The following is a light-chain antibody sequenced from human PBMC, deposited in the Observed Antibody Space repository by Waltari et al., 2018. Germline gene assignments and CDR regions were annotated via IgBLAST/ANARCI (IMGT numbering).Light chain of an antibody. CDR1: SGHITNV. V-gene: IGLV4-69*01. J-gene: IGLJ3*02. CDR3: QTRGHGTWV. CDR2: INSDGSH. Sequence: QLALTQSPSASASLGASVKLTCTLDSGHITNVVAWHQQHPERGPRYLMKINSDGSHSKGDEIPVRFSGSSSGAERYLTISSVQSDDEADYYCQTRGHGTWVVGGGTKLTVL.